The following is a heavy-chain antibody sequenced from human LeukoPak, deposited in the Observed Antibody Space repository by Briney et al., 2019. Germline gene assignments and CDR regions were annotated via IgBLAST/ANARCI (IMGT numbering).Heavy chain of an antibody. CDR3: TADMPASSRASDY. CDR1: GFTFSDAW. CDR2: IKSKTDGGTT. J-gene: IGHJ4*02. Sequence: GGSLRLSCAASGFTFSDAWMSWVRQAPGMGLEWVGRIKSKTDGGTTDYAAPVKGRFTISRDDSKTTMYLQINSLKTEDTAVYYCTADMPASSRASDYWGQGTLVTVYS. V-gene: IGHV3-15*01. D-gene: IGHD2-15*01.